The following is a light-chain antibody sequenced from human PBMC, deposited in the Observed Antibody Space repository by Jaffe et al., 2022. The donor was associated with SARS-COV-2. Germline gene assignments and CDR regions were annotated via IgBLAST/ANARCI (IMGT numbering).Light chain of an antibody. CDR2: WAS. Sequence: DIVMTQSPDSLAVSLGERATINCKSSQSVLYNSDNKNYLVWYQQKPGQPPKLLIYWASTRESGVPDRFSGSGSGTDFTLTISSLQAEDVAVYYCQQYYSNPPTFGQGTKVEIK. CDR1: QSVLYNSDNKNY. J-gene: IGKJ1*01. V-gene: IGKV4-1*01. CDR3: QQYYSNPPT.